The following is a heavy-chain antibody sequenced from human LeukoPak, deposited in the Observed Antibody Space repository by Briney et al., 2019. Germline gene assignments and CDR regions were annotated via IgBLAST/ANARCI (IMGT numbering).Heavy chain of an antibody. D-gene: IGHD1-1*01. Sequence: PGGSLRLSCAASGLTFTNVWMSWVRQAPGKGLEWVGRIKSKDDGATRDFAAAVRGRFIISRDDSKNMLYLQMDALKTEDTAVYYCTTGTGRSDFDYWGQGTLVTVSS. CDR1: GLTFTNVW. V-gene: IGHV3-15*01. J-gene: IGHJ4*02. CDR3: TTGTGRSDFDY. CDR2: IKSKDDGATR.